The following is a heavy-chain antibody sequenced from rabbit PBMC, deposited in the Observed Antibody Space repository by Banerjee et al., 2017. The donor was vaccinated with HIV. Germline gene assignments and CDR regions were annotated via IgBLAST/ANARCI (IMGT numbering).Heavy chain of an antibody. V-gene: IGHV1S40*01. CDR1: GLDFSSSYW. CDR3: ARDRDWTLDL. J-gene: IGHJ4*01. CDR2: IYTGSGST. D-gene: IGHD4-2*01. Sequence: QSLEESGGDLVKPGASLTLTCAASGLDFSSSYWICWVRQAPGKGLEWIACIYTGSGSTYYASWAKGRFTISKTSSTTVTLQMTSLTAADTATYFCARDRDWTLDLWGQGTLVTVS.